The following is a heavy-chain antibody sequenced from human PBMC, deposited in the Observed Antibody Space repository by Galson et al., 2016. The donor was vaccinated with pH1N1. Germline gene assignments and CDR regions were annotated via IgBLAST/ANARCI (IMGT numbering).Heavy chain of an antibody. CDR2: IKDDGSER. Sequence: SLRLSCAASAFTFSRYWMSWVRQAPGKGLEWVANIKDDGSERYYVDSVKGRFTISRDNAKKTLYLQMNSLRAEDTAVYYCARDGNFWSGLGYSYYYYMDVWGKGTTVIVSS. J-gene: IGHJ6*03. D-gene: IGHD3-3*01. CDR1: AFTFSRYW. CDR3: ARDGNFWSGLGYSYYYYMDV. V-gene: IGHV3-7*01.